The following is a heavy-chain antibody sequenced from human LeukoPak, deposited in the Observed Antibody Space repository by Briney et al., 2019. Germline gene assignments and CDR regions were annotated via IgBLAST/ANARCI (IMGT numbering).Heavy chain of an antibody. V-gene: IGHV1-69*13. Sequence: ASVKVSCKASGGTFSSYAISWVRQAPGQGLEWMGGIIPIFGTANYAQKFQGRVTITADESTSTAYMELSSLRSEDTAVYYCARVNPYRYSYGCDYWGQGTLVTVSS. CDR2: IIPIFGTA. CDR3: ARVNPYRYSYGCDY. CDR1: GGTFSSYA. J-gene: IGHJ4*02. D-gene: IGHD5-18*01.